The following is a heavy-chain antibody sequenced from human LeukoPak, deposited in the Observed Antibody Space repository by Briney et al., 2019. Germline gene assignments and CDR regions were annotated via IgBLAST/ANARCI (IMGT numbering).Heavy chain of an antibody. D-gene: IGHD6-19*01. CDR2: IRPDGDRT. CDR1: GFTFSTYA. V-gene: IGHV3-23*01. CDR3: AREQSGTRGWYTVDY. J-gene: IGHJ4*02. Sequence: GGSLRLSCAASGFTFSTYAITWVRQGPGKGLEWVSAIRPDGDRTYYANSVRGRFTISRDNSKDTVYLQINGLRVEDTAVYYCAREQSGTRGWYTVDYRGQGTLVTVSS.